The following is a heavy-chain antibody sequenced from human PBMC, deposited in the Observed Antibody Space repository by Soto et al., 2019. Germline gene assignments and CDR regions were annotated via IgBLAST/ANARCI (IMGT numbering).Heavy chain of an antibody. J-gene: IGHJ3*02. V-gene: IGHV2-5*02. CDR3: AHICSGGSCYSSYDAFDI. CDR2: IYWDDDK. CDR1: GFSLSTSGVG. D-gene: IGHD2-15*01. Sequence: QITLKESGPTLVKPTQTLTLTCTFSGFSLSTSGVGVGWIRQPPGKALEWLALIYWDDDKRYSPSLKSRLTITKDTSKNQLVLTMTNMDPVDTATYYCAHICSGGSCYSSYDAFDIWGQGTMVTVSS.